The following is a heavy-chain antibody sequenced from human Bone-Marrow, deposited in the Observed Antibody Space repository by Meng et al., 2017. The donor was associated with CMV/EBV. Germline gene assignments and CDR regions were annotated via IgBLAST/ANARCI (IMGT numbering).Heavy chain of an antibody. CDR3: ARLSSSDDAFDV. CDR2: IYSGGST. CDR1: GFTVSSNY. Sequence: GGSLRLSCAASGFTVSSNYMSWVRQAPGKGLEWVSVIYSGGSTYYADSVKGRFTISRDNSKNTLYLQMNSLRAEDTAVYYCARLSSSDDAFDVCGQGTMVTFSS. V-gene: IGHV3-66*02. D-gene: IGHD6-6*01. J-gene: IGHJ3*01.